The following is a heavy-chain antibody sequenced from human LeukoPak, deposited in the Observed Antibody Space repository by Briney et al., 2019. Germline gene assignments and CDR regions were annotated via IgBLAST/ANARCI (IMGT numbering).Heavy chain of an antibody. D-gene: IGHD6-13*01. CDR2: NFPIFGTA. CDR1: GGTFNSYA. J-gene: IGHJ3*02. V-gene: IGHV1-69*05. Sequence: ASVKVSCKASGGTFNSYAINWVRQAPGQGLEWMGRNFPIFGTANYAQKFQGRVTVTTDESTNTAYMELSSLRPEGTAMYYCARDRGERDSSWSLPAHGFDIWGQGTMVTVSS. CDR3: ARDRGERDSSWSLPAHGFDI.